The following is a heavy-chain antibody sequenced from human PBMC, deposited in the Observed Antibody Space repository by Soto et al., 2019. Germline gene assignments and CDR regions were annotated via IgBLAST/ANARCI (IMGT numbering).Heavy chain of an antibody. J-gene: IGHJ4*02. CDR2: IIPIFGTA. D-gene: IGHD4-17*01. Sequence: SVKVSCKASGGTFSSYAISWVRQAPGQGLEWMGGIIPIFGTANYAQKFQGRVTITADESTSTAYMELSSLRSEDTAVYYCARARPIYGDYMHYFDYWGQGTLVTVSS. V-gene: IGHV1-69*13. CDR1: GGTFSSYA. CDR3: ARARPIYGDYMHYFDY.